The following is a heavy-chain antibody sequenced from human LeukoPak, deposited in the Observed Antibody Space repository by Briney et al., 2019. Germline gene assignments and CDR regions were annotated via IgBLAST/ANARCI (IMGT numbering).Heavy chain of an antibody. D-gene: IGHD3-22*01. CDR2: MNPNSGGT. V-gene: IGHV1-2*02. CDR3: AKAPEEGWLLLDY. J-gene: IGHJ4*02. Sequence: ASVNVSCKASGYAFTGYYLHGGRQAPGQGLEWMGWMNPNSGGTHFAQRFQGRVTMTRDTIISTAYMELSRLASDDTAVYYCAKAPEEGWLLLDYWGQGTLVTVSS. CDR1: GYAFTGYY.